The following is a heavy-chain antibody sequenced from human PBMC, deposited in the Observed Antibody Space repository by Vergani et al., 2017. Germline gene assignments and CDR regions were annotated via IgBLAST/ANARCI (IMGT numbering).Heavy chain of an antibody. CDR3: ARLGIAVAGTPDAFDI. CDR1: GFTFSSYA. J-gene: IGHJ3*02. Sequence: QVQLVESGGGVVQPGRSLRLSCAASGFTFSSYAMHWVRQAPGKGLEWVAVISYDGSNKYYADSVKGRFTISRDNSKNTLYLQMNSLRAEDTAVYYCARLGIAVAGTPDAFDIWGQGTMVTVSS. CDR2: ISYDGSNK. V-gene: IGHV3-30*01. D-gene: IGHD6-19*01.